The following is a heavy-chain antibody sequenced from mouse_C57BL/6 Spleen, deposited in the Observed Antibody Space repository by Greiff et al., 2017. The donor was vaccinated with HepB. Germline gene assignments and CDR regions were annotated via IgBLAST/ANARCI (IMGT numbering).Heavy chain of an antibody. J-gene: IGHJ4*01. Sequence: QVQLQQPGAELVRPGSSVKLSCKASGYTFTSYWMDWVKQRPGQGLEWIGNIYPSDSETHYNQKFKDKATLTVDKSSSTAYMQLSSLTSEDSAVYYCARRGGPAMEDWGKGTSVTVAS. CDR3: ARRGGPAMED. CDR2: IYPSDSET. CDR1: GYTFTSYW. V-gene: IGHV1-61*01.